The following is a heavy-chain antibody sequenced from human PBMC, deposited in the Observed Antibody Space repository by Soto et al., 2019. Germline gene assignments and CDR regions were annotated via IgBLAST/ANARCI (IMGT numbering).Heavy chain of an antibody. CDR3: ARDRNSSSEVPLGY. J-gene: IGHJ4*02. D-gene: IGHD6-6*01. CDR2: IIPILGIA. V-gene: IGHV1-69*04. Sequence: ASVKVSCKASGGTFSSYTISWVRQAPGQGLEWMGRIIPILGIANYAQKFQGRVTITADKSTSTAYMELSSLRSEDTAVYYCARDRNSSSEVPLGYWGQGTLVTVSS. CDR1: GGTFSSYT.